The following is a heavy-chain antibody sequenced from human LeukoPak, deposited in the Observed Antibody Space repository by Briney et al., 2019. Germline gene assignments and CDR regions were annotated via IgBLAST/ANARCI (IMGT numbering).Heavy chain of an antibody. J-gene: IGHJ4*02. D-gene: IGHD3-10*01. V-gene: IGHV4-59*01. CDR3: AKVVFILTNLYYFDC. CDR1: GGSISSYY. Sequence: SETLSLTCTVSGGSISSYYWSWIRQPPGKGLEWIWYIYYSGSTNYNPSLKSRVTISVDTSKNQFSLKLSSVTAADTAVYFCAKVVFILTNLYYFDCWGQGTLVTVSS. CDR2: IYYSGST.